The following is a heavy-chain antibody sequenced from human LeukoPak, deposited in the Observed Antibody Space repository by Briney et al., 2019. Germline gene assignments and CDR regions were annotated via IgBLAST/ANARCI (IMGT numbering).Heavy chain of an antibody. CDR1: GYTFTSYD. CDR3: AGGIRIRARDYYFDY. Sequence: ASVKVSCKASGYTFTSYDINWVRQATGQGLEWMGWMNPSSGNTGYAQKFQGRVTMTRNTSISTAYMELSSLRSEDTAVYYCAGGIRIRARDYYFDYWGQGTLVTVSS. D-gene: IGHD3-3*02. CDR2: MNPSSGNT. J-gene: IGHJ4*02. V-gene: IGHV1-8*01.